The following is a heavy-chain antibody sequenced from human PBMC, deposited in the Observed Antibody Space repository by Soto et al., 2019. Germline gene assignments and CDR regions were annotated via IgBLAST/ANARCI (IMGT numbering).Heavy chain of an antibody. V-gene: IGHV3-23*01. CDR1: GFTFSSYA. CDR2: ISGSGGST. CDR3: AKDVGLTLAARPYYFDY. D-gene: IGHD6-6*01. Sequence: GGSLRLSCAASGFTFSSYAMSWVRQAPGKGLEWVSAISGSGGSTYYADSVKGRFTISRDNSKNTLYLQMNSLRAEDTAVYYCAKDVGLTLAARPYYFDYWGQGTLVTVSS. J-gene: IGHJ4*02.